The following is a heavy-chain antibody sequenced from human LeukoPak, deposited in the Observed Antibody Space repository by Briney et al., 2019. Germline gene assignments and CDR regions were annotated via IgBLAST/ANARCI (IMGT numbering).Heavy chain of an antibody. D-gene: IGHD2/OR15-2a*01. CDR2: IFYSGRT. V-gene: IGHV4-30-2*03. CDR1: GDSFSTSAYS. Sequence: SETLSLTCAVSGDSFSTSAYSWTWIRQPPGKGLEWIGSIFYSGRTYYNPSLKSRITISVDTSKNQFSLKMRSVTAADTAVYYCARPTSKLGSFDYWGQGTLVTVSS. CDR3: ARPTSKLGSFDY. J-gene: IGHJ4*02.